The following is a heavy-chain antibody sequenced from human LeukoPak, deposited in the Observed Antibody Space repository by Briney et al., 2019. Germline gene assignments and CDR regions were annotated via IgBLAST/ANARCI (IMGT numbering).Heavy chain of an antibody. Sequence: SETLSRTCAVSGESFSAYYWTWIRQPPGKGLEWVGEINHDGTTNYNPSLESRVTMSVDTSKNQFSLKLSSVTAADTAMYYCARGLITIFGVVDYWGQGALVTVSS. CDR1: GESFSAYY. CDR3: ARGLITIFGVVDY. J-gene: IGHJ4*02. V-gene: IGHV4-34*01. CDR2: INHDGTT. D-gene: IGHD3-3*01.